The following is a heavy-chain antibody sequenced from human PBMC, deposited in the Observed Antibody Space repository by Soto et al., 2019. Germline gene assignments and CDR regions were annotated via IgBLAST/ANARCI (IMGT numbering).Heavy chain of an antibody. Sequence: ASVKVSCKVSGYTLTELSMHWVRQAPGKGLEWMGGFDPEDGETIYAQKFQGRVTMTEDTSTDTAYMELSSLRSEDTAVYYCATEPGTTGNYYYYYVMDVWGQGTTVTVSS. V-gene: IGHV1-24*01. J-gene: IGHJ6*02. CDR1: GYTLTELS. CDR3: ATEPGTTGNYYYYYVMDV. CDR2: FDPEDGET. D-gene: IGHD1-7*01.